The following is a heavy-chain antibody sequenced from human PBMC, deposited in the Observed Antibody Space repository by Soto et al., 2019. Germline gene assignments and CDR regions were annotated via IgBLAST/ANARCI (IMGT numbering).Heavy chain of an antibody. J-gene: IGHJ4*02. CDR2: IYWDDDK. CDR3: AHTREIYGSGSYDVDY. CDR1: GFSLSTSGVG. Sequence: ITLKESGPTLVKPTQTLTLTCTFSGFSLSTSGVGVGWIRQPPGKALDWVAIIYWDDDKRYSPSLKSRLTITKDTSNNQVVLTMTNMDPVDTATYYCAHTREIYGSGSYDVDYWGQGTLVTVSS. V-gene: IGHV2-5*02. D-gene: IGHD3-10*01.